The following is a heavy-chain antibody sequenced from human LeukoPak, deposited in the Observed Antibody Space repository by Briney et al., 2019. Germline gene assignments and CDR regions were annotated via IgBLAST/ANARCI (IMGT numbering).Heavy chain of an antibody. CDR2: ISPSGGST. D-gene: IGHD3-22*01. V-gene: IGHV1-46*01. J-gene: IGHJ4*02. Sequence: GASVKVSCKASGYTFTSYYMHWVRQAPGQGLEWMGIISPSGGSTSYAQKFQGRVTMTRDTSTSTVYMELSSLRSEDTAVYYCARVPRYYYDSSGYYFDYWGQGTLVTVSS. CDR1: GYTFTSYY. CDR3: ARVPRYYYDSSGYYFDY.